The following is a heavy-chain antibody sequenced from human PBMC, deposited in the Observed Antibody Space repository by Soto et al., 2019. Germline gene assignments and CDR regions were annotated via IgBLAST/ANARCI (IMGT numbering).Heavy chain of an antibody. CDR2: IHFGGPT. CDR3: AYFPGY. CDR1: GFHVSTSY. D-gene: IGHD1-26*01. J-gene: IGHJ4*02. Sequence: PGGSLRLSCGGSGFHVSTSYISWVRQAPGKGLEWVSVIHFGGPTFYAASVKGRFTISSDNSTNTVSHHMTSLRAEDTAVYYCAYFPGYWGQGTLVTVSS. V-gene: IGHV3-53*01.